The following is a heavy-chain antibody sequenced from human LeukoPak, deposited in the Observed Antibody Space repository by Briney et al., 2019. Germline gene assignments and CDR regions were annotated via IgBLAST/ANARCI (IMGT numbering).Heavy chain of an antibody. Sequence: GGSLRLSCAASGFTFSSYGMHWVRQAPGKGLEWVAFIRYDGSNKYYADSVKGRFTISRDNSKNTLYLQMNSLRAEDTAVYYCXXDAIVGATLEYWGQGTLVTVSS. CDR3: XXDAIVGATLEY. J-gene: IGHJ4*02. CDR1: GFTFSSYG. V-gene: IGHV3-30*02. CDR2: IRYDGSNK. D-gene: IGHD1-26*01.